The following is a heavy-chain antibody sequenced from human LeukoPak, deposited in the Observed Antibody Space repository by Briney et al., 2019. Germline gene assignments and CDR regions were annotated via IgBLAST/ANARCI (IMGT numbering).Heavy chain of an antibody. CDR2: ISSSGSTI. CDR1: GFTFSDYY. V-gene: IGHV3-11*01. Sequence: PGGSLRLSCAASGFTFSDYYMSWIRQAPGKGLEWVSYISSSGSTIYYADSVKGRFTISRDNAKNSLYLQMNSLRAEDTAVYYCARALLGPYYDSSGVFDYWGQGTLVTVSS. J-gene: IGHJ4*02. CDR3: ARALLGPYYDSSGVFDY. D-gene: IGHD3-22*01.